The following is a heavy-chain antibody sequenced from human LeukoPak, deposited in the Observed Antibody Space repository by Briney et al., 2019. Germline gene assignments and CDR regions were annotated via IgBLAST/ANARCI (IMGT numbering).Heavy chain of an antibody. D-gene: IGHD6-19*01. V-gene: IGHV1-18*01. CDR2: ISPYNSNT. Sequence: ASVKVSCKASGYTFTSYGISWLRQAPGQGLEWMGWISPYNSNTYYAQNLQGRVTMTTDTSTSTTYMELRSLRSDDTAVYYCARDLKRGYSSGRYSWGTGSSNDFWGQGTLVTVSS. CDR1: GYTFTSYG. CDR3: ARDLKRGYSSGRYSWGTGSSNDF. J-gene: IGHJ4*02.